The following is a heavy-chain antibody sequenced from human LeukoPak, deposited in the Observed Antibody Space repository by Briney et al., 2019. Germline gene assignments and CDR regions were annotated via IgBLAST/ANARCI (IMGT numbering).Heavy chain of an antibody. D-gene: IGHD3-22*01. CDR2: INPNSGGT. Sequence: ASVKVSCTASGGTFSSYAISWVRQAPGQGLEWMGWINPNSGGTNYAQKFQGRVTMTRDTSISTAYMELSRLRSDDTAVYYCARVRYYDSIDYWGQGTLVTVSS. V-gene: IGHV1-2*02. CDR3: ARVRYYDSIDY. CDR1: GGTFSSYA. J-gene: IGHJ4*02.